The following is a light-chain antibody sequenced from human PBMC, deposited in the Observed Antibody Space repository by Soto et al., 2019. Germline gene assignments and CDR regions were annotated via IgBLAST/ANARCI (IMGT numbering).Light chain of an antibody. CDR1: QGVSSY. V-gene: IGKV3D-11*01. CDR2: DAS. Sequence: EIVLTQSPATLPLSPGERATLSCRASQGVSSYLAWYQQKPGQAPRLLIYDASNRTTGIPARFSGSGPGTDFTLTISSLEPEDFAGYYCASRTLTFGGGTKVEIK. CDR3: ASRTLT. J-gene: IGKJ4*01.